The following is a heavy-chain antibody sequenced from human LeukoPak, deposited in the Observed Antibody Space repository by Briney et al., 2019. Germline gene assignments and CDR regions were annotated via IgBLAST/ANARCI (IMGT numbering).Heavy chain of an antibody. CDR2: ISYDGSNK. CDR3: VRVIITQTEFDY. CDR1: GFTFSSYA. D-gene: IGHD1-14*01. Sequence: GGSLRLSCAASGFTFSSYAMHWVRQAPGKGLEWVAVISYDGSNKYYADSVKGRFTISRDNSKNTLYLQMSSLRAEDTAVYYCVRVIITQTEFDYWGQGALVTVSS. J-gene: IGHJ4*02. V-gene: IGHV3-30*04.